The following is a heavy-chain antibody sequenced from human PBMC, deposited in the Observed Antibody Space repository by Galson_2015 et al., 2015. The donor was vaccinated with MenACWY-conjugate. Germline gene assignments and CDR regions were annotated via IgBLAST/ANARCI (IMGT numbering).Heavy chain of an antibody. CDR3: AKEVRSGRTYGAFDI. D-gene: IGHD3-3*01. CDR2: ITGGGGTT. CDR1: GFTFSDYT. J-gene: IGHJ3*02. V-gene: IGHV3-23*01. Sequence: SLRLSCATSGFTFSDYTMGWVRQAPGKGLEWVSTITGGGGTTYYADSVKGRFSTSRDNSKNTLDVQMNSLRVEDTAVYYCAKEVRSGRTYGAFDIWGQGTMVTVSS.